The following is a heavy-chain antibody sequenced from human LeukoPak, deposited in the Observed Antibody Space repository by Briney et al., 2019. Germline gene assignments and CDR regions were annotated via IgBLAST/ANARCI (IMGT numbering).Heavy chain of an antibody. D-gene: IGHD6-19*01. V-gene: IGHV3-23*01. J-gene: IGHJ4*02. CDR2: LSGSGATT. CDR3: AKEISYSSGWYDY. Sequence: GGSLRLSCAASGFTFSNYAMIWVRHAPGKGLEWVSGLSGSGATTYCADSVKGRFTISRDNSENTLFLQMNSLRAEDAAVYYCAKEISYSSGWYDYWGQGTLVTVSS. CDR1: GFTFSNYA.